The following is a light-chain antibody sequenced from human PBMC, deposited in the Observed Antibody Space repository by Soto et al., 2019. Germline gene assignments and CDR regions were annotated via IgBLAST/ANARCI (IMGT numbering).Light chain of an antibody. V-gene: IGKV4-1*01. CDR1: QSVFSRFRNKNY. J-gene: IGKJ1*01. Sequence: DIVMTQSPDSLTLSLGERATINCKSTQSVFSRFRNKNYLGWFQQKPGQTPRLLIYWASTRESGVSDRFSGSGSGTDFTLTIDSLQAEDVAVYYGQQDYTTPTWTCGQGTKVEV. CDR3: QQDYTTPTWT. CDR2: WAS.